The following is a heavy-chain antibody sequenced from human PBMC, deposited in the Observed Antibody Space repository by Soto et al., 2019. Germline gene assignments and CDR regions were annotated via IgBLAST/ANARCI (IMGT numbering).Heavy chain of an antibody. V-gene: IGHV3-74*01. D-gene: IGHD6-13*01. Sequence: PGGSLRLSCAASGFTFSTYWMHWVRQAPGKGLAWVSRSNSDGRSTDHADSVKGRFTISRDNAKNTLYLQMNSLRVEDTAVYYCARETSSWSLDYWGQGMLVTVSS. CDR1: GFTFSTYW. CDR2: SNSDGRST. CDR3: ARETSSWSLDY. J-gene: IGHJ4*02.